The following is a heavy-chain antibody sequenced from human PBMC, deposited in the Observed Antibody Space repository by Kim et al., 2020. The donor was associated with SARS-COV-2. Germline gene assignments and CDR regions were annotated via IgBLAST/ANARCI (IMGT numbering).Heavy chain of an antibody. D-gene: IGHD2-15*01. V-gene: IGHV3-7*01. J-gene: IGHJ4*02. CDR2: IKQDGSEK. CDR3: ARTAVAATTVYFDY. CDR1: GFTFSSYW. Sequence: GGSLRLSCAASGFTFSSYWMSWVRQAPGKGLEWVANIKQDGSEKYYVDSVKGRFTISRDNAKNSLYLQMNSLRAEDTAVYYCARTAVAATTVYFDYWGQGTLVIVSS.